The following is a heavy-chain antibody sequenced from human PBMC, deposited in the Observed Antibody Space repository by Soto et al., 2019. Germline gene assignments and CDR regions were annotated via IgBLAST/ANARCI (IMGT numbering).Heavy chain of an antibody. V-gene: IGHV3-13*01. CDR3: VRAGGVGATLSWFNP. CDR2: VGPAGDT. CDR1: GFTFSSYD. J-gene: IGHJ5*02. Sequence: EVQLVESGGGFVQPGGSLRLSCAASGFTFSSYDMHWVRQVIGKGLEWVAAVGPAGDTHYADSVKGRFIISRENVKNSMFRQMNRLRADETAVYYCVRAGGVGATLSWFNPWGQGSLVTVSS. D-gene: IGHD1-26*01.